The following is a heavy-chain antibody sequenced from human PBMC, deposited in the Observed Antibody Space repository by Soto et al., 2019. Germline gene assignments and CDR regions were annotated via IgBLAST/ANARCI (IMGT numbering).Heavy chain of an antibody. CDR3: ARSLLTGTRDTPLDY. CDR1: GYTFTSYG. Sequence: QVQLVQSGAEVKKPGASVKVSCKASGYTFTSYGISWERQAPGQGLEWMGWISAYNGNTNYAQKLQGRVTMTTDTSTSTAYMELRSLRSDDTAVYYCARSLLTGTRDTPLDYWGQGTLVTVSS. D-gene: IGHD1-7*01. V-gene: IGHV1-18*04. J-gene: IGHJ4*02. CDR2: ISAYNGNT.